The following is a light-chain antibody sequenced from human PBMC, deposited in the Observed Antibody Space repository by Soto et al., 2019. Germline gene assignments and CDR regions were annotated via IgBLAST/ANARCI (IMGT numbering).Light chain of an antibody. CDR1: QSVSSY. Sequence: IVLTQSPATLSLSPGERATLSCRASQSVSSYLAWYQQKGGQAPRLLIYDASSRATDIPARFSGSGSGTDFTLTISSLEPEDFAVYYCQQRSDWPTFGGGTKVEIK. CDR2: DAS. V-gene: IGKV3-11*01. CDR3: QQRSDWPT. J-gene: IGKJ4*01.